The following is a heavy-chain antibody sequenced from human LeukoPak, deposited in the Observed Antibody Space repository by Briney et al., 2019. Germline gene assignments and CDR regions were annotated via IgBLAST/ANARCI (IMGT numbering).Heavy chain of an antibody. CDR2: ISAYNGNT. Sequence: GASVKVSCKASGYTFTSYGISWVRQAPGQGLEWMGWISAYNGNTNYAQKLQGRVTMTTGTSTSTAYMELRSLRSDDTAVYYCASAVPAAKGDYYYYGMDVWGQGTTVTVSS. CDR3: ASAVPAAKGDYYYYGMDV. CDR1: GYTFTSYG. V-gene: IGHV1-18*01. D-gene: IGHD2-2*01. J-gene: IGHJ6*02.